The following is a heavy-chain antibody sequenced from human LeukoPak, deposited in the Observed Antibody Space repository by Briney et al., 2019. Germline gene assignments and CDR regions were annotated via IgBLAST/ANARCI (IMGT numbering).Heavy chain of an antibody. CDR2: IVPILGTA. CDR1: GGTFSTYA. Sequence: SVKVSCKASGGTFSTYAISWVRQAPGQGLEWVGRIVPILGTANYAQNFQGRVTITADRSTTTAYMELSSLRSEDTAVYYCARDLNDYDTTGYPGYWGQGTLVTVSS. CDR3: ARDLNDYDTTGYPGY. V-gene: IGHV1-69*04. J-gene: IGHJ4*02. D-gene: IGHD3-22*01.